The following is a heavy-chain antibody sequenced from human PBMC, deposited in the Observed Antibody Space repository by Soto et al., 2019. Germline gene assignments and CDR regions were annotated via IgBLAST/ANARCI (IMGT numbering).Heavy chain of an antibody. D-gene: IGHD3-10*01. V-gene: IGHV3-23*01. Sequence: VGSLRLSCAASGFTFSSYAMSWVRQAPGKGLEWVSAISGSGGSTYYADSVKGRFTISRDNSENTLYLQMNSLRAEDTAVYYCASLDALLWFGELPFDYWGQGTLVTVSS. CDR1: GFTFSSYA. J-gene: IGHJ4*02. CDR2: ISGSGGST. CDR3: ASLDALLWFGELPFDY.